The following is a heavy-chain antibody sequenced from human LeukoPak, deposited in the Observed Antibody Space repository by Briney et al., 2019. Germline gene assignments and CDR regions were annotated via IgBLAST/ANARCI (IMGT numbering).Heavy chain of an antibody. D-gene: IGHD6-13*01. V-gene: IGHV3-53*01. J-gene: IGHJ4*02. CDR3: ASGIAAAGRFDY. CDR1: GFTVSSNY. CDR2: IYSGGST. Sequence: GGSLRLSCAASGFTVSSNYMSWVRQAPGKGLEWVSVIYSGGSTYYADSVKGRFTIPRDNSKNTLYLQMNSLRAEDTAVYYCASGIAAAGRFDYWGQGTLVTVSS.